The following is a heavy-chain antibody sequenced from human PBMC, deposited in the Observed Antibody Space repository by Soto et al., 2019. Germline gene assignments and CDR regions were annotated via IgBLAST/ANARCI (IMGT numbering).Heavy chain of an antibody. CDR2: INPATGAA. J-gene: IGHJ3*02. D-gene: IGHD3-3*01. V-gene: IGHV1-2*02. CDR1: GYPVTAYY. CDR3: ARGGGVGVAGSAAFDM. Sequence: QLHLVQSGAVVKKPGASVTVSCSASGYPVTAYYMHWVRQAPGRGLEWMGGINPATGAAKYTQTFQGRVTMTRDTSRSTVFMELSGLTSEDAAGFSCARGGGVGVAGSAAFDMWGQGTLVTVSS.